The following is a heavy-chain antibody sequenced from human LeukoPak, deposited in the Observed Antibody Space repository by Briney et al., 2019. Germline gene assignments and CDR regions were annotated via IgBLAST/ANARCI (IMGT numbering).Heavy chain of an antibody. CDR1: GFTFSTYV. Sequence: GGSLRLSCAASGFTFSTYVFSWVRPAPGAGLEWVSAISASGGTTYYPDSVKGRFTISRDNSKNTLYLQMNSLRAEDTAVYFCAKMGTLTEPLYYFNYWGQGTLVTVSS. J-gene: IGHJ4*02. CDR2: ISASGGTT. V-gene: IGHV3-23*01. D-gene: IGHD1-14*01. CDR3: AKMGTLTEPLYYFNY.